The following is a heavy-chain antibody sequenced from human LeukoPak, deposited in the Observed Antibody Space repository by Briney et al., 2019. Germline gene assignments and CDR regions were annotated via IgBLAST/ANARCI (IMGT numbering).Heavy chain of an antibody. V-gene: IGHV1-18*01. D-gene: IGHD2-2*01. CDR2: ISAYNGNT. Sequence: ASVKVSCKASGYTFTSYGISWVRQAPGQGLEWMGWISAYNGNTNYAQKLQGRVTMTTDTSTSTAYMELRSLRSDDTSVYYCATQYCSSTSCYPYWVDYWGQGTLVTVSS. J-gene: IGHJ4*02. CDR3: ATQYCSSTSCYPYWVDY. CDR1: GYTFTSYG.